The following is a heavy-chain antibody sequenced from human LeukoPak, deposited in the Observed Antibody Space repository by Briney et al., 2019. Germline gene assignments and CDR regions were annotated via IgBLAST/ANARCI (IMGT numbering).Heavy chain of an antibody. J-gene: IGHJ4*02. V-gene: IGHV3-7*01. D-gene: IGHD3-16*02. Sequence: HPGGSLRLSCAASGFTSSSYWMSWVRQAPGKGLDWVANIKQDGSEKYYVDSVKGRLTISRDNVKNLLYLQMNSLRAEDTAVYYCARDTVAFGGLIAINDYWGQGTLVTVSS. CDR1: GFTSSSYW. CDR2: IKQDGSEK. CDR3: ARDTVAFGGLIAINDY.